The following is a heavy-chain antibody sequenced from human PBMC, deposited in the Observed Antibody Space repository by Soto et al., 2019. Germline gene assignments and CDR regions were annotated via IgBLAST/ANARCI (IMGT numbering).Heavy chain of an antibody. CDR1: QFTVSTKY. CDR2: VYSGGST. V-gene: IGHV3-53*01. CDR3: ATGVYSYGPDAFDI. J-gene: IGHJ3*02. Sequence: SLRLSCVASQFTVSTKYMSWVRQAPGKGLEWVSVVYSGGSTYYADSVKGRFTISRDISKNTVDLQMNSLRADDTAVYYCATGVYSYGPDAFDIWVQGTMVTVSS. D-gene: IGHD5-18*01.